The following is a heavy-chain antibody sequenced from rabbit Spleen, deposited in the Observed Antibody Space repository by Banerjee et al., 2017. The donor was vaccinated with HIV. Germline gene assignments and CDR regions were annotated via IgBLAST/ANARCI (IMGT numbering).Heavy chain of an antibody. CDR3: ARDGAGGSYFAL. J-gene: IGHJ4*01. CDR1: GIDFTNYY. CDR2: IYAAKGST. Sequence: QLKETGGGLVQPGGSLTLSCKASGIDFTNYYISWVRQAPGKGLEWIGIIYAAKGSTDYASWVNGRFTVSSDNAQSTVDLKMTSLTAADTATYFCARDGAGGSYFALWGPGTLVTVS. V-gene: IGHV1S7*01. D-gene: IGHD8-1*01.